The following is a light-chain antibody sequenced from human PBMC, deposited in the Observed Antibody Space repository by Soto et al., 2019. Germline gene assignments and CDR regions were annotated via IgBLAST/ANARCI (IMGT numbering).Light chain of an antibody. V-gene: IGKV4-1*01. CDR1: QSVLYSSNSKNY. Sequence: DIVMTQSPDSLAVSLGERATINCKSSQSVLYSSNSKNYLAWYQQKPGQPPKLLIYWAPTREAGVPDRFSGSGSGTDFTLPISSLQAEDVAVYYCQQYYSTPHTFGQGTKLEIK. CDR2: WAP. CDR3: QQYYSTPHT. J-gene: IGKJ2*01.